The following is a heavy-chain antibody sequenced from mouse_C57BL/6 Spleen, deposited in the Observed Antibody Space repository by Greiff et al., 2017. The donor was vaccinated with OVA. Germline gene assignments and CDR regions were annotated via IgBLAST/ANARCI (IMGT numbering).Heavy chain of an antibody. CDR2: IYPGSGST. CDR1: GYTFTSYW. D-gene: IGHD1-1*01. Sequence: QVQLQQPGAELVKPGASVKMSCKASGYTFTSYWITWVKQRPGQGLEWIGDIYPGSGSTNYNEKFKSKATLTVDTSSSTAYMQLSSLTSEDSAVYYCARSPDDYGGGEEYWGQGTTLTGAS. V-gene: IGHV1-55*01. CDR3: ARSPDDYGGGEEY. J-gene: IGHJ2*01.